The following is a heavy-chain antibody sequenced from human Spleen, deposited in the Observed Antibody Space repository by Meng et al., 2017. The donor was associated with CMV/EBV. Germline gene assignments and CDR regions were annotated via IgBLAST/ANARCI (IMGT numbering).Heavy chain of an antibody. CDR3: ARVVTTFGAGGTFDV. Sequence: ETLSLTCAVYGGSFSEYYWSWIRQTPGKGLEWIGAINHCGGGTHYNPSLKSRVTISLDMAKHHFSLRLTSVTAADTAVYYCARVVTTFGAGGTFDVWGQGTLVTVS. J-gene: IGHJ3*01. CDR1: GGSFSEYY. V-gene: IGHV4-34*01. CDR2: INHCGGGT. D-gene: IGHD3-3*01.